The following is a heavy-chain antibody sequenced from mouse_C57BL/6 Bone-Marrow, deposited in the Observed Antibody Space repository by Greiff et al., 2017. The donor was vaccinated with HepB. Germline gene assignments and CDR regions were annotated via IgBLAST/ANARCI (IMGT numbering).Heavy chain of an antibody. D-gene: IGHD2-5*01. J-gene: IGHJ3*01. CDR2: IWSGGST. CDR1: GFSLTSYG. CDR3: ARTAYYSNYVAWFAY. Sequence: VQLQQSGPGLVQPSQSLSITCTVSGFSLTSYGVHWVRQSPGKGLEWLGVIWSGGSTDYNAAFISRLSISKDNSKSQVFFKMNSLQADDTAIYYCARTAYYSNYVAWFAYWGQGTLVTVSA. V-gene: IGHV2-2*01.